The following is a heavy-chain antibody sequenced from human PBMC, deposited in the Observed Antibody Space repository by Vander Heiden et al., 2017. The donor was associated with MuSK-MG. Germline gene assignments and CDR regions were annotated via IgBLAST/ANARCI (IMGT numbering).Heavy chain of an antibody. V-gene: IGHV1-8*01. D-gene: IGHD3-22*01. J-gene: IGHJ3*02. CDR1: GYTFTSYA. CDR2: MNPNSGNT. Sequence: QVQLVQSGAEVKKPGASVKVSCKASGYTFTSYAINWVRQATGQGLEWMGWMNPNSGNTGYAQKFQGRVTMTRNTSISTAYMELSSLRSEDTAVYYCASGAYQTYYYDSSGPAGAFDIWGQGTMVTVSS. CDR3: ASGAYQTYYYDSSGPAGAFDI.